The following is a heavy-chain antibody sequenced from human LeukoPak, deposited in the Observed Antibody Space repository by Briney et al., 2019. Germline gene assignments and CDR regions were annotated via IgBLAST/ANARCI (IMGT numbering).Heavy chain of an antibody. CDR2: IYYSGST. CDR1: GGSISSYY. V-gene: IGHV4-59*01. J-gene: IGHJ6*02. D-gene: IGHD3-10*01. CDR3: ARDSGRQNYYYYGMDV. Sequence: SETLSLTCSVSGGSISSYYWSWIRQPPGKGLEWIGYIYYSGSTNYNPSLKSRVTISVDTSKNQFSLKLSSVTAADTAVYYCARDSGRQNYYYYGMDVWGQGTTVTVSS.